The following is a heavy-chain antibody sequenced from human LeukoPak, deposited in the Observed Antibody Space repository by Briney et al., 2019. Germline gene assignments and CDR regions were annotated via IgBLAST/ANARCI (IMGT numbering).Heavy chain of an antibody. CDR2: IWYDGSNK. Sequence: GRSLRLSCAASGFTFSSYAMHWVRQAPGKGLEWVAVIWYDGSNKYYADSVKGRFTISRDNAKNSMYLQMNSLRAEDTAVYYCARDRNIAGASGYFDYWGQGALVTVSS. V-gene: IGHV3-33*01. CDR1: GFTFSSYA. J-gene: IGHJ4*02. CDR3: ARDRNIAGASGYFDY. D-gene: IGHD6-19*01.